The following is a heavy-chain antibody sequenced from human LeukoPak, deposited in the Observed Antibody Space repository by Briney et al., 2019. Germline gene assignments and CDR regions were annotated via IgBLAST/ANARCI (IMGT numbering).Heavy chain of an antibody. CDR1: GYTFTSYA. D-gene: IGHD6-13*01. CDR2: INTNTGNP. CDR3: ARDQRAAAGPLFFFDY. Sequence: EASVKVSCKASGYTFTSYAMNWVRQAPGQGLEWMGWINTNTGNPTYAQGFTGRFVFSLDTSVSTAYLQISSLKAEDTAVYYCARDQRAAAGPLFFFDYWGQGTLVTVSS. V-gene: IGHV7-4-1*02. J-gene: IGHJ4*02.